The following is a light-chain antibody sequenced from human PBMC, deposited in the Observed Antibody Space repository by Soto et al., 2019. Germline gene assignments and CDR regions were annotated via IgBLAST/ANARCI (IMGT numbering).Light chain of an antibody. CDR3: QQYFSRIWT. CDR1: QDISAY. Sequence: IQMTQSPSTLSASVGDRVTITCRASQDISAYLAWYQQKPGGAPKLLLFDVSTLESGVPAKFSGSGSGTEFTLTISSLQPDDFATYYFQQYFSRIWTFGQGTKVEIK. J-gene: IGKJ1*01. V-gene: IGKV1-5*01. CDR2: DVS.